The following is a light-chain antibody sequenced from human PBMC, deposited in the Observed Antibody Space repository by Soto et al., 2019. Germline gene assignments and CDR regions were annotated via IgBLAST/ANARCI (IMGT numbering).Light chain of an antibody. CDR1: QPIKTW. V-gene: IGKV1-5*01. Sequence: DIQLTQSPASVSAAVGDRINISCRASQPIKTWLAWYQQKPGKGPKLLIYHASNLQSGDPSRFSGSGSGTEFTLTISSLQPDDFATYYCQQYNSYSFGQGTKVEIK. J-gene: IGKJ1*01. CDR3: QQYNSYS. CDR2: HAS.